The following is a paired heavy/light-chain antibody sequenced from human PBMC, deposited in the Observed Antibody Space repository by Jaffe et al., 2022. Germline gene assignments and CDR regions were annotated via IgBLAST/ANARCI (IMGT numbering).Heavy chain of an antibody. CDR1: GFTFSSYA. V-gene: IGHV3-23*01. Sequence: EVQLLESGGGLVQPGGSLRLSCAASGFTFSSYAMSWVRQAPGKGLEWVSAISGSGGSTYYADSVKGRFTISRDNSKNTLYLQMNSLRAEDTAVYYCAKNNNNVDTAMVIGDAFDIWGQGTMVTVSS. D-gene: IGHD5-18*01. CDR3: AKNNNNVDTAMVIGDAFDI. J-gene: IGHJ3*02. CDR2: ISGSGGST.
Light chain of an antibody. J-gene: IGLJ3*02. CDR2: QDS. V-gene: IGLV3-1*01. CDR3: QAWDSSTFSWV. CDR1: KLGDKY. Sequence: SYELTQPPSVSVSPGQTASITCSGDKLGDKYACWYQQKPGQSPVLVIYQDSKRPSGIPERFSGSNSGNTATLTISGTQAMDEADYYCQAWDSSTFSWVFGGGTKLTVL.